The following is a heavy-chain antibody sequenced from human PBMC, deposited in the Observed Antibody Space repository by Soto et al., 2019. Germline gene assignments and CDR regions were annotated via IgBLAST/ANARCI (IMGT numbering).Heavy chain of an antibody. V-gene: IGHV1-69*13. Sequence: VNVSCKASGGTFSSYAISWVRQAPGQGLEWMGGIIPIFGTANYAQKFQGRVTITADESTSTAYMELSSLRSEDTAVYYCARGPPRVTANWFDPWGQGPLVPVSS. D-gene: IGHD5-18*01. CDR3: ARGPPRVTANWFDP. CDR1: GGTFSSYA. J-gene: IGHJ5*02. CDR2: IIPIFGTA.